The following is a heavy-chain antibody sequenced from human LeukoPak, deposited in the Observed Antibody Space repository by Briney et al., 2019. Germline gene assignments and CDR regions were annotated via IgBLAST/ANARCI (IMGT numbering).Heavy chain of an antibody. Sequence: GGSLRLSCAASGFTFSSFGMHWVRQAPARGLEWVANIKQGGSEKHYVDSVKGRFTISRDDAKNSLYLQMNSLRAEDTAVYYCARDIGYCSSTSCYYYYYYGMDVWGQGTTVTVSS. CDR1: GFTFSSFG. V-gene: IGHV3-7*01. CDR2: IKQGGSEK. CDR3: ARDIGYCSSTSCYYYYYYGMDV. D-gene: IGHD2-2*01. J-gene: IGHJ6*02.